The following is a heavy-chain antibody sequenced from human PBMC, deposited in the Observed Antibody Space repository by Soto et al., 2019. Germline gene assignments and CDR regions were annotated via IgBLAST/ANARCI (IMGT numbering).Heavy chain of an antibody. CDR2: IIPIFGTA. D-gene: IGHD3-22*01. CDR1: GGTFSSYA. Sequence: ASVKVSCKASGGTFSSYAISWVRQAPGQGLEWMGGIIPIFGTANYAQKFQGRVTITADESTTTAYMELSSLRSEDTAVYYCARDLKRYYDSSGYGYYYYGMDVWGQGTTVTVSS. CDR3: ARDLKRYYDSSGYGYYYYGMDV. J-gene: IGHJ6*02. V-gene: IGHV1-69*13.